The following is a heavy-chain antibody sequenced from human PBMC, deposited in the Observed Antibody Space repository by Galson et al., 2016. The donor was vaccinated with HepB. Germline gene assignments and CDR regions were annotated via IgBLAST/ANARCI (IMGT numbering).Heavy chain of an antibody. Sequence: SETLSLTCSVSGGSISMINYYWGWLRQPPGKGLEWVGSIFFNGHTDYSPSLKSRLTISVDTSKNQFSLNLTSVTAADTATYYCASVRRFSGFADYWGQGTLVTVS. CDR1: GGSISMINYY. D-gene: IGHD6-19*01. CDR2: IFFNGHT. V-gene: IGHV4-39*01. CDR3: ASVRRFSGFADY. J-gene: IGHJ4*02.